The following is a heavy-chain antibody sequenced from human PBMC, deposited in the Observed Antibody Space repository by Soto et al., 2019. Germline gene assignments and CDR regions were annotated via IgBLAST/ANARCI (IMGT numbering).Heavy chain of an antibody. CDR1: GFTFSSYD. D-gene: IGHD6-6*01. J-gene: IGHJ6*02. V-gene: IGHV3-13*01. CDR2: IGTAGDT. Sequence: EVQLVESGGGLVQPGGSLRLSCAASGFTFSSYDMHWVRQATGKGLEWVSTIGTAGDTYYPGSVKGRFTISRENAKNSLYLQMNSLRAEDTAVYSCARKGQLGTPAYYYYGMDVWGQGTTVTVSS. CDR3: ARKGQLGTPAYYYYGMDV.